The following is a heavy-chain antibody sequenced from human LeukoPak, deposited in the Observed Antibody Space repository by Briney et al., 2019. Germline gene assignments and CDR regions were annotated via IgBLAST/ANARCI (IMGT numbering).Heavy chain of an antibody. Sequence: ASVKVSCKASGYTFTGYYMHWVRQAPGQGLEWMGWINPNSGGTNYAQKFQGRVTMTRDTSISTAYMELSRLRSDDTAVYYCARFSFRQLSPFGADYWGQGTLVTVSS. CDR1: GYTFTGYY. D-gene: IGHD5-18*01. J-gene: IGHJ4*02. V-gene: IGHV1-2*02. CDR3: ARFSFRQLSPFGADY. CDR2: INPNSGGT.